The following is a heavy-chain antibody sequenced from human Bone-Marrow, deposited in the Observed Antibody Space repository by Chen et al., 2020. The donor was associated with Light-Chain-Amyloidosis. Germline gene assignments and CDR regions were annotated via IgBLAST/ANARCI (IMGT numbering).Heavy chain of an antibody. CDR3: VKDAGVVARYLQH. Sequence: EVQLLESGGGLVQPGGSRRLACAAYGVTFTSYAMNWVRQAPGKGLEWVSVIAGSGYTTYYADSVKGRFTISSDNSKNTVYLDIDSLRAADTAVYYCVKDAGVVARYLQHWGQGTLVTVSS. CDR1: GVTFTSYA. V-gene: IGHV3-23*01. D-gene: IGHD2-15*01. J-gene: IGHJ1*01. CDR2: IAGSGYTT.